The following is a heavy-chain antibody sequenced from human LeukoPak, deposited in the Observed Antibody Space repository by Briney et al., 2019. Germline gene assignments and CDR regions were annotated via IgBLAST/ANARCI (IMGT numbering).Heavy chain of an antibody. D-gene: IGHD3-3*01. V-gene: IGHV1-2*02. CDR1: GYTFTDFY. CDR3: ARWSNVDI. CDR2: INPNRGGT. J-gene: IGHJ3*02. Sequence: ASVKVSCKPSGYTFTDFYIHWVRQAPGQGLEWMGSINPNRGGTDYAQKFQGRVTMTRDTSISTAYMELSRLRSDDTAVYYCARWSNVDIWGQGTMVTVSS.